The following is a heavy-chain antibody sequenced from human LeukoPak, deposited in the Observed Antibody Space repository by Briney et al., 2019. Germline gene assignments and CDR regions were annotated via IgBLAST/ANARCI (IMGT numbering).Heavy chain of an antibody. V-gene: IGHV3-30-3*01. CDR1: GFTFSSYA. D-gene: IGHD3-10*01. J-gene: IGHJ6*02. CDR2: ISYDGSNK. CDR3: ARAPYYGSGSEDGMDV. Sequence: GGPLTLLCAASGFTFSSYAMHGARQARGRGLAWVAVISYDGSNKYYADSVKGRFTISRENSKNTLYLQINSLRSEDTAVYYCARAPYYGSGSEDGMDVWGQGTTVTVSS.